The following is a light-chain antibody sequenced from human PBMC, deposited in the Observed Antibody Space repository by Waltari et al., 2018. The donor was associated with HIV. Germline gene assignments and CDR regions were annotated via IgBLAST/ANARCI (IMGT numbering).Light chain of an antibody. Sequence: DIKMPQSPSSLSASVGDRVTVTCRARQGVRNELAWFQQKPGQAPQRLIYAASHLQSGVPSRFSGSGSETYFTLTITDLQPEDSATYFCLQHNSYPLITFGQGTRLEI. CDR1: QGVRNE. V-gene: IGKV1-17*02. J-gene: IGKJ5*01. CDR3: LQHNSYPLIT. CDR2: AAS.